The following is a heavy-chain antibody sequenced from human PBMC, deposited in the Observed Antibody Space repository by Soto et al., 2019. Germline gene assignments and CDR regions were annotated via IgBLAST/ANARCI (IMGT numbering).Heavy chain of an antibody. CDR1: GFTFRSYG. Sequence: QVQLVESGGGVVQPGRSLRISCTASGFTFRSYGMHWVRQAPGKGLEWVALISYDGSNKHYADSVKGRFTISRDNSKNTLYLQMNSLRAEDTAVYYCAKEIGSGWYDIDYWGQGTLVTVSS. D-gene: IGHD6-19*01. J-gene: IGHJ4*02. CDR3: AKEIGSGWYDIDY. CDR2: ISYDGSNK. V-gene: IGHV3-30*18.